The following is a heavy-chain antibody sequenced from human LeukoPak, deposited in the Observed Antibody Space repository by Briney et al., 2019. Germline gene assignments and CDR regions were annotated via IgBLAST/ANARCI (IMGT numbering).Heavy chain of an antibody. CDR3: AKDMYSSSWYYFDY. CDR1: GFTFSSYG. V-gene: IGHV3-30*18. J-gene: IGHJ4*02. Sequence: GGSLRLSCAASGFTFSSYGMHWVRQAPGKGLEWVAVISYDGSNKYYADSVKGRFTISRDNSKNTLYLQMNSLRAEDTAVYYCAKDMYSSSWYYFDYWGQGNLVTVSS. CDR2: ISYDGSNK. D-gene: IGHD6-13*01.